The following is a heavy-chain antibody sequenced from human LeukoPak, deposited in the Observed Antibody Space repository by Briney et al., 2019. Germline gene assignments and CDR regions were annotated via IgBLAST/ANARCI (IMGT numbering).Heavy chain of an antibody. J-gene: IGHJ5*01. V-gene: IGHV4-34*01. Sequence: SETLSLTCAVYGGSFGGYYWSWIRQPPGKGLEWIGEINHSGSTNYNPSLKSRVTISVDTSKNQFSLKLSSVTAADTAVYYCARVRRSGGRFDSWGQGTLVTVSS. D-gene: IGHD3-16*01. CDR2: INHSGST. CDR3: ARVRRSGGRFDS. CDR1: GGSFGGYY.